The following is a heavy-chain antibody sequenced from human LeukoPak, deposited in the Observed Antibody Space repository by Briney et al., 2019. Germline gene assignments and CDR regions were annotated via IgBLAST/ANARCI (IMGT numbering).Heavy chain of an antibody. V-gene: IGHV3-23*01. CDR2: ISGSGGST. Sequence: HPGGSLRLSCAASGFTFSSYAMSWVRQAPGRGLEWVSAISGSGGSTYYADSVKGRFTISRDNSKNTLYLQMSSLRAEDTAVYYCAKDFSYWAARSPPGQWGQGTLVTVSS. J-gene: IGHJ4*02. CDR3: AKDFSYWAARSPPGQ. CDR1: GFTFSSYA. D-gene: IGHD6-6*01.